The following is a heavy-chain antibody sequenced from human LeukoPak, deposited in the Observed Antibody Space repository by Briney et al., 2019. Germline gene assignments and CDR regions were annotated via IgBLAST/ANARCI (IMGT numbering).Heavy chain of an antibody. J-gene: IGHJ4*02. D-gene: IGHD3-10*01. CDR1: GFTFSSYG. CDR2: ISGSGGRT. CDR3: AKDCMVRGVTSFDY. Sequence: GGTLRLSCAASGFTFSSYGMSWVRQAPGKGLEGVSGISGSGGRTYYADSVKGRFTISRDNSKNTLYLQMNSLRAEDTAVYYCAKDCMVRGVTSFDYWGQGTLVTVSS. V-gene: IGHV3-23*01.